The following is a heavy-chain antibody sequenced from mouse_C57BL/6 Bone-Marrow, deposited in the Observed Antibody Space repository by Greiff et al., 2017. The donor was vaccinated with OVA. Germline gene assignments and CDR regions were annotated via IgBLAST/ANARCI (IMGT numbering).Heavy chain of an antibody. CDR1: GYTFTSYW. Sequence: VQLQQPGAELVKPGASVKMSCKASGYTFTSYWITWVKQRPGQGLEWIGDIYPGSGSTNYNEKFKSKATLTVDTSSSTAYMQLSSLTSEDSAVYYCARRLRRHYYAMDYWGQGTSVTVSS. CDR2: IYPGSGST. D-gene: IGHD2-4*01. J-gene: IGHJ4*01. CDR3: ARRLRRHYYAMDY. V-gene: IGHV1-55*01.